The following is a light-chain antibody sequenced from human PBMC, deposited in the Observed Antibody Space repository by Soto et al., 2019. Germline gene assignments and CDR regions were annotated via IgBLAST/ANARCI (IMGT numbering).Light chain of an antibody. Sequence: IRMTQSPSSLSAATGDRVTITCRASQDIRSYLVWYQQKTGKAPKVLISGASTLQNGVPSRFSGSGSGTHFPLTISSLQSEDSATYYCQQHYSYTGTFGQGTRLEI. CDR3: QQHYSYTGT. V-gene: IGKV1-8*01. CDR2: GAS. CDR1: QDIRSY. J-gene: IGKJ1*01.